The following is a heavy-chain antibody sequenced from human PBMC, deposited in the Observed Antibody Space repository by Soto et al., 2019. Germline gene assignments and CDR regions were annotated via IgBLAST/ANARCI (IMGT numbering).Heavy chain of an antibody. V-gene: IGHV3-30-3*01. CDR3: AAIVGATAGAFDI. CDR2: ISYDGSNK. D-gene: IGHD1-26*01. J-gene: IGHJ3*02. Sequence: PGGSLRLSCAASGFTFSSYAMHWVHQAPGKGLEWVAVISYDGSNKYYADSVKGRFTISRDNSKNTLYLQMNSLRAEDTAVYYCAAIVGATAGAFDIWGQGTMVTVSS. CDR1: GFTFSSYA.